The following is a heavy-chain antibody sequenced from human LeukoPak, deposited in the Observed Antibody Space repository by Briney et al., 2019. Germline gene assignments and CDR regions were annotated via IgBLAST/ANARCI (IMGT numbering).Heavy chain of an antibody. V-gene: IGHV4-30-4*01. CDR2: INYSGST. CDR3: ARGGGVERNYVWGSYRYPVNWFDP. D-gene: IGHD3-16*02. Sequence: PSETLSLTCTVSGGSMSSGDYYWSWIRQPPGKGLEWIGNINYSGSTDYNPSLKSRVTISVDTSKNQFSLKLSSVTAADTAVYYCARGGGVERNYVWGSYRYPVNWFDPWGQGTLVTVSS. J-gene: IGHJ5*02. CDR1: GGSMSSGDYY.